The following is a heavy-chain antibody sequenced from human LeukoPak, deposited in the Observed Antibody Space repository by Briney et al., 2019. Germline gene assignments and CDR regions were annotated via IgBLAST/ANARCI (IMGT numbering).Heavy chain of an antibody. CDR1: GFTFSSYG. D-gene: IGHD4-17*01. Sequence: GGSLRLSCAASGFTFSSYGMHWVRQAPGKGLEWVAFIRYDGSNKYYAHSVKGRFTITRDNYKNALYLQMNCLRSEDTAVYYCAKDDYADSYNWFDPWGQGTLVTVSS. CDR2: IRYDGSNK. CDR3: AKDDYADSYNWFDP. V-gene: IGHV3-30*02. J-gene: IGHJ5*02.